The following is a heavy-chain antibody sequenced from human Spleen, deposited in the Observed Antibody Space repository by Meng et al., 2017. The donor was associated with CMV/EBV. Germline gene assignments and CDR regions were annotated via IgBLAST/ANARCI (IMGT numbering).Heavy chain of an antibody. J-gene: IGHJ5*02. Sequence: GESLKISCAASGFTFSSYWMHWVRQAPGKGLVWVSRINSDGSSTTYAVSVKGRFTISRDNAKNTLYLQMNSLRAEDTAVYYCARDNLYSGYDFLSGPQNWFDPWGQGTLVTVSS. CDR3: ARDNLYSGYDFLSGPQNWFDP. CDR2: INSDGSST. D-gene: IGHD3-3*01. V-gene: IGHV3-74*01. CDR1: GFTFSSYW.